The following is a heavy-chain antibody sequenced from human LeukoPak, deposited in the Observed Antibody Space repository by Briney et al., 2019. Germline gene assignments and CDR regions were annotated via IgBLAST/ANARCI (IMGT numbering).Heavy chain of an antibody. CDR3: AREGSWNDFDF. CDR2: ISRSGNLI. V-gene: IGHV3-48*03. Sequence: GGALRLSSVASGVTLSSYKMSCGRESLREGLWCVSYISRSGNLIHYEGPVKGRFNFSRDNAKNSLYLQMNSLRADDTAIYYCAREGSWNDFDFWGQGTMVTVSS. D-gene: IGHD1-1*01. J-gene: IGHJ4*02. CDR1: GVTLSSYK.